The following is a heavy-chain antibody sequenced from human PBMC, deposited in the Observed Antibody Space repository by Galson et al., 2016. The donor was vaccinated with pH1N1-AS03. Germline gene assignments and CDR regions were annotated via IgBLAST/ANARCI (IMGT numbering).Heavy chain of an antibody. Sequence: SETLSLTCTVSGGSISGYYWSWIRQPPGKGLEWIGYIYYSGSTNYNPSLKSRVTMSVDTSKNQFSLRLNSVTAADTAVYYCARDRTYCSGGSCYADGYDPWGQGILVTVSS. CDR3: ARDRTYCSGGSCYADGYDP. CDR2: IYYSGST. D-gene: IGHD2-15*01. J-gene: IGHJ5*02. V-gene: IGHV4-59*01. CDR1: GGSISGYY.